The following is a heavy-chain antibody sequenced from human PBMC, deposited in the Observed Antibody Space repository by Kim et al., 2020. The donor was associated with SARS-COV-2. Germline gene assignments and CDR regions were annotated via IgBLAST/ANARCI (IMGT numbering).Heavy chain of an antibody. V-gene: IGHV5-51*01. J-gene: IGHJ6*02. CDR1: GYSFTSYW. D-gene: IGHD6-13*01. CDR3: ARHLAGFNYYYYGMDV. CDR2: IYPGDSDT. Sequence: GESLKISCKGSGYSFTSYWIGWVRQMPGKGLEWMGIIYPGDSDTRYSPSFQAQVTISADKSISTAYLQWSSLKASDTAMYYCARHLAGFNYYYYGMDVWGQGTTVTVSS.